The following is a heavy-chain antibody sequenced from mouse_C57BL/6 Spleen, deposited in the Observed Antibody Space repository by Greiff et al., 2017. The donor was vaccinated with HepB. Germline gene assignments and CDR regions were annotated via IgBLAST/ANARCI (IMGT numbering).Heavy chain of an antibody. D-gene: IGHD2-5*01. CDR2: IDPSDSYT. CDR3: ARGYSNYLRY. V-gene: IGHV1-50*01. CDR1: GYTFTSYW. J-gene: IGHJ2*01. Sequence: QVQLQQPGAELVKPGASVKLSRKASGYTFTSYWMQWVKQRPGQGLEWIGEIDPSDSYTNYNQKFKGKATLTVDTSSSTAYMQLSSLTSEDSAVYYCARGYSNYLRYWGQGTTLTVSS.